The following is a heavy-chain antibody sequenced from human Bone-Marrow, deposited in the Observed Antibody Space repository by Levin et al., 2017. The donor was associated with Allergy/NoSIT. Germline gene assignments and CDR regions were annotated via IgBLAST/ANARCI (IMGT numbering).Heavy chain of an antibody. V-gene: IGHV4-39*01. CDR3: ARQNRFVVLPIVVVVAATFGPNWFDP. D-gene: IGHD2-15*01. Sequence: SCTVSGGSISSSRYYWGWIRQPPGKGLEWIGSIYYSGSTYYNPSLKSRVTISVDTSKNQFSLKLSSVTAADTAVYYCARQNRFVVLPIVVVVAATFGPNWFDPWGQGTLVTVSS. CDR1: GGSISSSRYY. J-gene: IGHJ5*02. CDR2: IYYSGST.